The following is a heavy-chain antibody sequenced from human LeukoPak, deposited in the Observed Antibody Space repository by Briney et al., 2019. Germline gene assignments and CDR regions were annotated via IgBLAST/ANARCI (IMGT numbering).Heavy chain of an antibody. CDR2: ISYDGSNK. J-gene: IGHJ4*02. CDR1: GFTFSSYA. V-gene: IGHV3-30*04. CDR3: ASLDYGDYGDYFDY. Sequence: GGSLRLSCAASGFTFSSYAMHWVCQAPGKGLEWVAVISYDGSNKYYADSVKGRFTISRDNSKNTLYLQMNSLRAEDTAVYYCASLDYGDYGDYFDYWGQGTLVTVSS. D-gene: IGHD4-17*01.